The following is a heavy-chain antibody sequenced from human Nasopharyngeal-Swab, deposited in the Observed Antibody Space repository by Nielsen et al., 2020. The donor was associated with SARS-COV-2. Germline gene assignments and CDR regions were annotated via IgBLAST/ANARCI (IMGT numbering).Heavy chain of an antibody. CDR2: IIPIFGTA. D-gene: IGHD1-26*01. CDR1: GGTFSSYA. V-gene: IGHV1-69*13. Sequence: SVKVSCKASGGTFSSYAISWVRQAPGQGLEWMGGIIPIFGTANYAQKFQGRVTITADEPTGTAYMELSSLRSEDTAVYYCAVGATGYYYMDVWGKGTTVTVSS. J-gene: IGHJ6*03. CDR3: AVGATGYYYMDV.